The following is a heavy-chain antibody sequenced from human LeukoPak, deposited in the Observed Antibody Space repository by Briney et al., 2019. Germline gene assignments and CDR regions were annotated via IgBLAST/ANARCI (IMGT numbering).Heavy chain of an antibody. CDR3: TSTLGY. Sequence: GGSLRLSCTASGFTFRNVWMTWVRQAPGKGLEWIGHIQTITDGGTTDYAAPVRGRFTISRDDSKNTLYLQMNSLKTEDTAVYYCTSTLGYWGQGTLVIVSS. J-gene: IGHJ4*02. CDR2: IQTITDGGTT. CDR1: GFTFRNVW. V-gene: IGHV3-15*01. D-gene: IGHD3-16*01.